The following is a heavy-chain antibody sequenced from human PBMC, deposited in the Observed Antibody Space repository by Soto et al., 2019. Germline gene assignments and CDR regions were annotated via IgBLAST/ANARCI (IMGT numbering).Heavy chain of an antibody. Sequence: GASVKVSRKVSGCTLTELSMHWVRQAPGKGLEWMGGFDPEDGETIYAQKFQGRVTMTEDTSTDTAYMELSSLRSEDSAKYYCARHLSLGYCSSASCSHFDYWGQGILVTVSS. CDR3: ARHLSLGYCSSASCSHFDY. V-gene: IGHV1-24*01. D-gene: IGHD2-2*01. J-gene: IGHJ4*02. CDR2: FDPEDGET. CDR1: GCTLTELS.